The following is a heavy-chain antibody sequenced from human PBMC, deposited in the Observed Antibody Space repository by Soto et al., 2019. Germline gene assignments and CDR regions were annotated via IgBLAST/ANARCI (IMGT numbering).Heavy chain of an antibody. CDR1: GGSVGISSYY. CDR3: ARHASRGYSSSWYFED. CDR2: TYYSAGT. Sequence: PSETLSLTCNVSGGSVGISSYYWGWIRQAPGKGLEWIVSTYYSAGTYYNPSLKSRVTTSLDASKNQFSLTVTSVTAADTAIYYCARHASRGYSSSWYFEDWGQGTPVTVSS. D-gene: IGHD6-13*01. V-gene: IGHV4-39*01. J-gene: IGHJ4*02.